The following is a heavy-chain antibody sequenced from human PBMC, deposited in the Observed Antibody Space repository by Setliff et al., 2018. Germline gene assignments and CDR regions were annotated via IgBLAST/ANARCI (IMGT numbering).Heavy chain of an antibody. D-gene: IGHD3-22*01. CDR2: ISAYTGNT. V-gene: IGHV1-18*01. CDR1: GYTFTSYG. CDR3: ARCRDYYDSSGYYPGAFDI. J-gene: IGHJ3*02. Sequence: ASVKVSCKASGYTFTSYGISWVRQAPEQGLEWMGWISAYTGNTNFAQKRQGRVTMTTDTSTSTAYMELRSLRSDDTAVYYCARCRDYYDSSGYYPGAFDILGQGTMVNVSS.